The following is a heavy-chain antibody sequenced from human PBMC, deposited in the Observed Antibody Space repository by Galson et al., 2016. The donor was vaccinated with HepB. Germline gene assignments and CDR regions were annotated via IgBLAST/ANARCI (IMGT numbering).Heavy chain of an antibody. CDR1: GYTFTSYG. CDR3: ARDHRIAVAGTGDYFDY. V-gene: IGHV1-18*01. Sequence: SVKVSCKASGYTFTSYGISWVRQAPGQGLEWMGWISTYNGNTNYAQKLQGRVTMTTDTSTSTAYMELRSLRSDDTAVYYCARDHRIAVAGTGDYFDYWGQGTLVTVSS. CDR2: ISTYNGNT. D-gene: IGHD6-19*01. J-gene: IGHJ4*02.